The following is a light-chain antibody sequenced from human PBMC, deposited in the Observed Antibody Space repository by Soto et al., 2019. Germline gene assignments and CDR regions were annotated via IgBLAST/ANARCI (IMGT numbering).Light chain of an antibody. Sequence: EIVLTQSPGTLSLSPGERATLSCRASQSVSSSYLAWYQQKPGQAPRLLIYGASSRATGIPDRFSGRGSGTDFTLTISTLEPEDFAVYYCQPYGSSPYTFGQGTRLEIK. J-gene: IGKJ2*01. V-gene: IGKV3-20*01. CDR3: QPYGSSPYT. CDR1: QSVSSSY. CDR2: GAS.